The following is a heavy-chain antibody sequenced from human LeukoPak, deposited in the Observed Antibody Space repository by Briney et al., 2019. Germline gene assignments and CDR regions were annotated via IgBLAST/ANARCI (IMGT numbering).Heavy chain of an antibody. Sequence: PGGTLRLSCSASGFTFSSYAMHWVRHPPAKELGWVSSISNSGNNIYYPDSVKGRFTTSRDNAKSSLYLQMSSLRAEDTAVYYCARGSSWSYDYWGRGTLVTVSS. V-gene: IGHV3-21*06. D-gene: IGHD6-13*01. CDR3: ARGSSWSYDY. J-gene: IGHJ4*02. CDR1: GFTFSSYA. CDR2: ISNSGNNI.